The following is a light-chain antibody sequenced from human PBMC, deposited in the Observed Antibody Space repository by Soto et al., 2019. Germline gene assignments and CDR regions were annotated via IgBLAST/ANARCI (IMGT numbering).Light chain of an antibody. CDR2: GAS. CDR3: QQYNNWPPPIT. J-gene: IGKJ5*01. Sequence: EIVLTQSPGTLSLSPGERATLSCRASQSIRSNYVAWYQQKPGQGPRLLIYGASSRATGIPDRFSGSGSRTEFTLTISSLQSEDFAVYYCQQYNNWPPPITFGQGTRLEIK. V-gene: IGKV3D-15*01. CDR1: QSIRSN.